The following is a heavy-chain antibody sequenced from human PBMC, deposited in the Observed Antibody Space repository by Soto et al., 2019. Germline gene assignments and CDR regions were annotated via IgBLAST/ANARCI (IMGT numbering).Heavy chain of an antibody. CDR3: ARPDLYDNTGYYYYY. CDR2: IRAGNGNT. Sequence: GASVKVSCKASGYSFTDYEMHWVRQAPGQRLEWMGWIRAGNGNTKYSQNFHGRVTITRDTSASTAYMELSSLISEDTAVYYCARPDLYDNTGYYYYYWGQGTLVTVSS. D-gene: IGHD3-22*01. CDR1: GYSFTDYE. V-gene: IGHV1-3*01. J-gene: IGHJ4*02.